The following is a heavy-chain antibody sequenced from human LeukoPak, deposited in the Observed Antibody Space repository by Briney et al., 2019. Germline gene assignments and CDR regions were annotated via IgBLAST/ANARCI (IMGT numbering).Heavy chain of an antibody. V-gene: IGHV4-59*10. CDR3: ARGYYDSSGYFDY. Sequence: SETLSLTCAVYGGSFSGYYWSWIRQPAGKGLEWIGRIYTSGSTNYNPSLKSRVTMSVDTSKNQFSLKLSSVTAADTAVYYCARGYYDSSGYFDYWGQGTLVTVSS. CDR2: IYTSGST. J-gene: IGHJ4*02. D-gene: IGHD3-22*01. CDR1: GGSFSGYY.